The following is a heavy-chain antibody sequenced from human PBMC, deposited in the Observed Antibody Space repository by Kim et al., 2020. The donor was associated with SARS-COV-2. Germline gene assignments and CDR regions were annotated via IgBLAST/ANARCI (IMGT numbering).Heavy chain of an antibody. CDR1: GYSFTSYW. V-gene: IGHV5-51*01. D-gene: IGHD3-3*01. CDR2: IYPGDSDT. CDR3: ARRGGYDFWEDNWFDP. J-gene: IGHJ5*02. Sequence: GESLKISCKGSGYSFTSYWIGWVRQMPGKGLEWMGIIYPGDSDTRYSPSLQGQVTISADKSISTAYLQWISLKASDTAMYYCARRGGYDFWEDNWFDPWGQGTLVTVSS.